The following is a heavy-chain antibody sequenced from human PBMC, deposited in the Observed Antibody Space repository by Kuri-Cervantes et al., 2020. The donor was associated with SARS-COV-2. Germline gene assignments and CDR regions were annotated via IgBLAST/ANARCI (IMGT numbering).Heavy chain of an antibody. D-gene: IGHD3-22*01. CDR2: IYTSGST. J-gene: IGHJ4*02. V-gene: IGHV4-61*02. CDR3: ARDLAYDSSGYAFDY. CDR1: GGSIGSGSYY. Sequence: LRLSCTVSGGSIGSGSYYWSWIRQPAGKGLEWIGRIYTSGSTNYNPSLKSRVTISVDTSKNQFSLKLSSVTAADTAVYYCARDLAYDSSGYAFDYWGQGTLVTVSS.